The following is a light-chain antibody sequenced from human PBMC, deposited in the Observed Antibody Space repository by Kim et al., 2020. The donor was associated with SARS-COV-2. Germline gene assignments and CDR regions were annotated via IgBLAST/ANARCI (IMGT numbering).Light chain of an antibody. CDR2: EVN. CDR3: SSYTGRQSGL. CDR1: GSDIGTYDY. J-gene: IGLJ2*01. V-gene: IGLV2-8*01. Sequence: GQSFILSCTGTGSDIGTYDYVSWYQQHPGKAPSLILYEVNKRPSGVPDRFSGSKSGNTASLTVSGLRTEDEAHYYCSSYTGRQSGLFGGGTQLTVL.